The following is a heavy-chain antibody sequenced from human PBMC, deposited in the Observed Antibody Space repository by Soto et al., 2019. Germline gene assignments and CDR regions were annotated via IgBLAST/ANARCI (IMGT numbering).Heavy chain of an antibody. V-gene: IGHV4-61*01. Sequence: ETLSLPCTGSGGSVSSGSDYWSWIRQPPGKGLEWIGYIYYSGSTNYNPSLKSRVTISVDTSKNQFSLKLSSVTAADTAVYYCARDLSEGPGAFDIWGQGTMVTVSS. J-gene: IGHJ3*02. CDR3: ARDLSEGPGAFDI. CDR1: GGSVSSGSDY. CDR2: IYYSGST.